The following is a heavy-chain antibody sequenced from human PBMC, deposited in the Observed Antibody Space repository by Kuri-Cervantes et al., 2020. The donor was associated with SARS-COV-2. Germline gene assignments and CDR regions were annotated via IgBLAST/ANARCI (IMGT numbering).Heavy chain of an antibody. D-gene: IGHD2-21*01. Sequence: ASVKVSCKVSGYTLTGLSMHWVRQAPGKGLEWMGGFDPEDGETIYAQKFQGRVTMTEDTSTDTAYMELSSLRSEDTAVYYCATAYCGGDCYSRADAFDIWGQGTMVTVSS. CDR3: ATAYCGGDCYSRADAFDI. J-gene: IGHJ3*02. V-gene: IGHV1-24*01. CDR2: FDPEDGET. CDR1: GYTLTGLS.